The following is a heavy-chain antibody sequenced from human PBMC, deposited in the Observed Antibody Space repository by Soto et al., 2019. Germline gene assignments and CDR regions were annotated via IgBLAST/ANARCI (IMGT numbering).Heavy chain of an antibody. CDR1: GYTFTGYY. CDR3: ARDTYYSWFDP. V-gene: IGHV1-18*04. J-gene: IGHJ5*02. D-gene: IGHD3-10*01. Sequence: ASVKVSCKASGYTFTGYYMHWVRQAPGQGLEWMGWISAYNGNTNYAQKLQGRVTMTTDTSTSTAYMELRSLRSDDTAVYYCARDTYYSWFDPWGQGTLVTVSS. CDR2: ISAYNGNT.